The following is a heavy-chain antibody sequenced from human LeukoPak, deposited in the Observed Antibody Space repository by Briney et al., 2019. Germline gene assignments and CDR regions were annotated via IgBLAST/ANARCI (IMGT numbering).Heavy chain of an antibody. Sequence: PSETLSLTCTVSGGSISSYYWSWIRQPAGKGLEWIGRIYTSGSTNYNPSLKSRVTISVDTSKNQFSLKLSSVTAADTAVYYCARQTLYYCGGDCSYGMDVWGQGTTVTVSS. CDR2: IYTSGST. CDR3: ARQTLYYCGGDCSYGMDV. V-gene: IGHV4-4*07. J-gene: IGHJ6*02. D-gene: IGHD2-21*02. CDR1: GGSISSYY.